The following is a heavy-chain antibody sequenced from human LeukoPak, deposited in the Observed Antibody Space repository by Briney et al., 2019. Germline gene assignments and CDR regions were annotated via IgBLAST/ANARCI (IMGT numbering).Heavy chain of an antibody. V-gene: IGHV4-39*01. CDR2: IYYSGNT. J-gene: IGHJ4*02. D-gene: IGHD3/OR15-3a*01. CDR1: GVSISSSNSY. CDR3: ARQTGSGLFILP. Sequence: SETLSLTCTVSGVSISSSNSYWGWIRQPPGKELEWIGSIYYSGNTYYNASLKSQVSISIDTSKNQFSLRLTPVTAADTAVYYCARQTGSGLFILPGGQGTLVTVSS.